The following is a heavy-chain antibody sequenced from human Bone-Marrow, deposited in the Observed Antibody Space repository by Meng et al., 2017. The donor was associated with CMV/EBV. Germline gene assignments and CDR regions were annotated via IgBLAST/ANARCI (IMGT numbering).Heavy chain of an antibody. V-gene: IGHV3-30*04. Sequence: GGSLRLSCAASGFTFSSYAMHWVRQAPGKGLEWVAVISYDGSNKYYADSVKGRFTISRDNAKNSLYLQMNSLRAEDTALYYCAKEVVPAAINDYYYGMDVWGQGTTVTVSS. CDR3: AKEVVPAAINDYYYGMDV. D-gene: IGHD2-2*01. J-gene: IGHJ6*02. CDR2: ISYDGSNK. CDR1: GFTFSSYA.